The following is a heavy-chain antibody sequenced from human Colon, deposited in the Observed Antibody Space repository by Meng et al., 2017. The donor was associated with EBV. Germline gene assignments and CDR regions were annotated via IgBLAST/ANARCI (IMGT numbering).Heavy chain of an antibody. CDR2: IDHRGNT. CDR3: ARRGPSGNFSP. V-gene: IGHV4-34*01. D-gene: IGHD3-10*01. CDR1: GGSFRDYY. Sequence: QVHLQRGGAVLLKPSETLSRSCAVYGGSFRDYYWTWIRHPPGKGLEWIGEIDHRGNTKYNPSLKSRVTISLDTSKKQFSLKVSSVTAADSAVYYCARRGPSGNFSPWSQGALVTVSS. J-gene: IGHJ5*02.